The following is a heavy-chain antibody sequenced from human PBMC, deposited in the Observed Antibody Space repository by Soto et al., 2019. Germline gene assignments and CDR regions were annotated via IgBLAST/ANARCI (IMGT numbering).Heavy chain of an antibody. V-gene: IGHV3-23*01. CDR1: GFTFSNYV. CDR3: AKDRSGWYYFDY. Sequence: QPGGSLRLSCAASGFTFSNYVMSWVRQAPGKGLEWVSGISVSGDSTYFADSVKGRFTISRDNSKNTLFLQMNSLRAEDTAIYYCAKDRSGWYYFDYWGQGTLVTVSS. CDR2: ISVSGDST. D-gene: IGHD6-19*01. J-gene: IGHJ4*02.